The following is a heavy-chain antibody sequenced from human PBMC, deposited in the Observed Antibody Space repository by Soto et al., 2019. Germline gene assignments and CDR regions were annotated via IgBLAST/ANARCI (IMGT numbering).Heavy chain of an antibody. CDR2: IWFDGNNR. V-gene: IGHV3-33*01. CDR1: GFMFSNHG. Sequence: QVQLVESGGGVVQPGRSLRLSCAASGFMFSNHGMHWVRQAPGKGLEWVAVIWFDGNNRYYADSVKGRFTISRDNSKNTLYLQMNSLRAEDTAVYYCVRGDNWNDEASDYWGQGTLVTVSS. D-gene: IGHD1-1*01. J-gene: IGHJ4*02. CDR3: VRGDNWNDEASDY.